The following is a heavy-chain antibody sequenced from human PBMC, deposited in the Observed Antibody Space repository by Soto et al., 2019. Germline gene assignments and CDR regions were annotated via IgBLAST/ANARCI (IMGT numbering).Heavy chain of an antibody. Sequence: SETLSLTCTVSGGSISSSSYYWGWIRQPPGKGLEWIGSIYYSGSTYYNPSLKSRVTISVDTSKNQFSLKLSSVTAADTAVYYCVGYLAEYYYYYGMDVWGQGTTVTVSS. J-gene: IGHJ6*02. D-gene: IGHD2-21*01. CDR3: VGYLAEYYYYYGMDV. CDR2: IYYSGST. CDR1: GGSISSSSYY. V-gene: IGHV4-39*01.